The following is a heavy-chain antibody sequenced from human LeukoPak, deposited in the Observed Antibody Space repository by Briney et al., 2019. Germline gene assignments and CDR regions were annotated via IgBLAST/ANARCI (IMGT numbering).Heavy chain of an antibody. CDR3: VKTGDNVLGAFDY. D-gene: IGHD2-8*01. CDR2: ISGTGGGT. CDR1: GFTFSSYA. Sequence: GGSLRLSCAASGFTFSSYAIIWVRQAPGKGLEWVSGISGTGGGTFYADSVKGRFTISRDNSKNTLYLQMNSLRAEDTAVYYCVKTGDNVLGAFDYWGQGTLVTVSS. V-gene: IGHV3-23*01. J-gene: IGHJ4*02.